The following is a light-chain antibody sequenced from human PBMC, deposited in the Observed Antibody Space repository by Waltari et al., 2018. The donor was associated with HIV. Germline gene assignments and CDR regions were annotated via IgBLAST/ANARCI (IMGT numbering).Light chain of an antibody. CDR1: QSVSSN. J-gene: IGKJ1*01. CDR2: GVS. Sequence: EVVMTQSPATLSVSPGERATLSCRASQSVSSNLAWYQQKPDQAPRLLIYGVSTRASGIPARFSGSGSGTEFTLTISSLQSEDFAVYYCHQYDNWPPWTFGQGTKVEIK. V-gene: IGKV3-15*01. CDR3: HQYDNWPPWT.